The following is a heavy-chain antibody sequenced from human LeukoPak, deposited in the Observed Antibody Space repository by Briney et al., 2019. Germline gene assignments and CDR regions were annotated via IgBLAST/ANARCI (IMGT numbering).Heavy chain of an antibody. J-gene: IGHJ4*02. Sequence: GRSLRLSCAASGFTFSSYAMHWVRQVPGKGLVCVSRINSDGSSTNYADSVKGRFTISRDNAKSTLYLQMNSLSAEDTAVYYCARARGYSYGWTLDYWGQGTLVTVSS. CDR3: ARARGYSYGWTLDY. CDR2: INSDGSST. CDR1: GFTFSSYA. D-gene: IGHD5-18*01. V-gene: IGHV3-74*01.